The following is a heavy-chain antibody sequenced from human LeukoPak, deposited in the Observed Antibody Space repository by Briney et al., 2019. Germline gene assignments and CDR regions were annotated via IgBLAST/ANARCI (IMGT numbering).Heavy chain of an antibody. CDR2: IWNDGNPK. D-gene: IGHD3-22*01. V-gene: IGHV3-30*02. CDR1: GFTFSRYG. Sequence: PGGSLRLSCAASGFTFSRYGMHWVRQAPGKGLEWVAVIWNDGNPKYYADSVKGRFTISRDNSKNTLYLQMNSLRAEDTAVYYCAKVQYYYDSSPSDDAFDIWGQGTMVTVSS. J-gene: IGHJ3*02. CDR3: AKVQYYYDSSPSDDAFDI.